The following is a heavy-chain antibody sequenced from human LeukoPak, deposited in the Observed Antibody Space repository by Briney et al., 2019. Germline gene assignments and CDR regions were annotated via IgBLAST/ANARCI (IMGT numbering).Heavy chain of an antibody. CDR3: ARDLRITISLYMDV. CDR1: GFIFSDYY. J-gene: IGHJ6*03. CDR2: ISSGGSTI. V-gene: IGHV3-11*04. D-gene: IGHD3-9*01. Sequence: GGSLRLSCAASGFIFSDYYMSWIRQAPGKGLEWLSFISSGGSTIYYADSVKGRFTISRDNSKNTLYLQMNSLRAEDTAVYYCARDLRITISLYMDVWGKGTTVTVSS.